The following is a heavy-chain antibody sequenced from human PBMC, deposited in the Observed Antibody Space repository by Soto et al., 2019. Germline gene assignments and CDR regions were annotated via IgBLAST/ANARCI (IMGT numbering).Heavy chain of an antibody. J-gene: IGHJ4*02. V-gene: IGHV3-15*01. CDR3: TSLYYGH. D-gene: IGHD3-16*02. Sequence: GGSLRLSCAASEFTFTYAWMSWVRQAPGKGLEWVGRIKSKTDGGTTDYAAPVKGRFTISRDESQNTLYLQMNSLKTEDTAVYYCTSLYYGHWGQGTLVTGSS. CDR2: IKSKTDGGTT. CDR1: EFTFTYAW.